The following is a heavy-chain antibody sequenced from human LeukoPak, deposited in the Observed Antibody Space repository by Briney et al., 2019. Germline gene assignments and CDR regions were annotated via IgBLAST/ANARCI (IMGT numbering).Heavy chain of an antibody. D-gene: IGHD6-25*01. V-gene: IGHV4-34*01. J-gene: IGHJ4*02. CDR3: ARGWVAACGYYFDY. CDR2: INHSGST. CDR1: GGSFSGYY. Sequence: PETLSLTCAVYGGSFSGYYWSWIRQPPRRGVEWIGGINHSGSTNYNPSLKSGVTISVEPSQDQFPLKLRSVTAADPAVYYCARGWVAACGYYFDYWRQGTLVGVCS.